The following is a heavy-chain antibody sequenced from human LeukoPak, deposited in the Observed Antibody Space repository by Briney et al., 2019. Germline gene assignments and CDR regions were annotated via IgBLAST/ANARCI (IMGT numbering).Heavy chain of an antibody. CDR1: GGSISSGSYC. V-gene: IGHV4-61*02. J-gene: IGHJ3*02. D-gene: IGHD2-21*02. CDR2: IYTSGSTINNPSLKNT. Sequence: SQTLSLTCTVSGGSISSGSYCWSWIRQPAGKGLEWIGRIYTSGSTINNPSLKNTNYNPSLKSRLTMSVDRSKNQFSLKMTSVTAADTAMYYCARDTALWTFDIWGQGTMVTVSS. CDR3: ARDTALWTFDI.